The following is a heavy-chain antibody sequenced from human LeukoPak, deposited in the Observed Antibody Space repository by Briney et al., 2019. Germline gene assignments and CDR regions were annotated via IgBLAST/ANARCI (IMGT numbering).Heavy chain of an antibody. CDR3: AQDRGARYPFGMDV. CDR1: GLTFSTYA. D-gene: IGHD2-2*01. Sequence: GGSLRLSCAASGLTFSTYAMRWLRQAPGKGLEWVSSIGGSGTTSYADSVKGRFTISRDLSKITVYLQMNSLRAEDTAVYYCAQDRGARYPFGMDVWGQGTTVTVSS. CDR2: IGGSGTT. J-gene: IGHJ6*02. V-gene: IGHV3-23*01.